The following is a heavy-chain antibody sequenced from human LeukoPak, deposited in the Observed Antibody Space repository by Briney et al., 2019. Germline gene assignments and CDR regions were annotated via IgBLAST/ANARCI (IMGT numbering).Heavy chain of an antibody. V-gene: IGHV4-59*08. CDR2: IHHSGST. CDR3: ARPGSGYYSAFEY. CDR1: GGSITSSY. D-gene: IGHD3-22*01. J-gene: IGHJ4*02. Sequence: SETLSLTCTVSGGSITSSYWSWIRQPPGKGLEWIGYIHHSGSTNYNPSLKSRVTISLNTSKNQFSLKLSSVTAADTAVYYCARPGSGYYSAFEYWGQGTLVTVSS.